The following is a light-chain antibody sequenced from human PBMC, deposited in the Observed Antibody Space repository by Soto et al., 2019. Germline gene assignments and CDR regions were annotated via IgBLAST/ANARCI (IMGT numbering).Light chain of an antibody. J-gene: IGKJ4*01. V-gene: IGKV1-12*01. CDR2: AAS. Sequence: DIQMTQAPSSVSASVVDRVTITCRASQGISIWLAWYQQKPGKAPKLLIYAASSLQSGVPSRFSGSGSGPYFTLTISSLPPEDFTTYYCHQANSFPLTFGGGTNVEI. CDR1: QGISIW. CDR3: HQANSFPLT.